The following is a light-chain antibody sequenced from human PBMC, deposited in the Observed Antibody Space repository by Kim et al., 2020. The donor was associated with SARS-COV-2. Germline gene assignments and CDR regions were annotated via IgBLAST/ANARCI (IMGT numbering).Light chain of an antibody. J-gene: IGLJ3*02. Sequence: SYELTQPLSVSVALGQTARLTCGGNNIQTLNVHWYRQKPGQAPVLVMYKDSKRHSGIPERFSGSNSGNTATLTISRAQADDEADYFCQVWDSCTWVFGGG. CDR1: NIQTLN. CDR2: KDS. V-gene: IGLV3-9*01. CDR3: QVWDSCTWV.